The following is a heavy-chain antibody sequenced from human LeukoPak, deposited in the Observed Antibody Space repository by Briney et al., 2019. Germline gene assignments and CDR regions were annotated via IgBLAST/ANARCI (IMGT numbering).Heavy chain of an antibody. CDR1: GFTFSSYG. J-gene: IGHJ4*02. CDR2: IRYDGNNK. Sequence: GGSLRLSCAASGFTFSSYGMHWVRQAPGKGLEWVAFIRYDGNNKYYADSVKGQFTISRDNSKNTLYLQMNSLRAEDTAVYYCAKDLSYLQWEQDRGFYGFDYWGQGTLVTVSS. CDR3: AKDLSYLQWEQDRGFYGFDY. V-gene: IGHV3-30*02. D-gene: IGHD3-3*01.